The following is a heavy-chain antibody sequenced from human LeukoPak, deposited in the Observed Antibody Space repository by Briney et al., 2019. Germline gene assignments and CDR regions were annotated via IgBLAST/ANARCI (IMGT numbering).Heavy chain of an antibody. CDR2: IRYDGSNK. CDR3: AKRVGGSYYAHFDY. J-gene: IGHJ4*02. D-gene: IGHD1-26*01. CDR1: GFTFSSYG. Sequence: PGGSLRLSCAASGFTFSSYGMHWVRQAPGKGLEWVAFIRYDGSNKYYADSVKGRFTISRDNSKNTLYLQMNSLRAEDTAVYYCAKRVGGSYYAHFDYWGQGTLVTVSS. V-gene: IGHV3-30*02.